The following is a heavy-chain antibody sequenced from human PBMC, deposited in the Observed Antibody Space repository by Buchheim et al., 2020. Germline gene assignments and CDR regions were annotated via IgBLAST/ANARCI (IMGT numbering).Heavy chain of an antibody. Sequence: QVQLQESGPGLVKPSQTLSLTCTVSGGSISSGDYYWSWIRQPPGKGLEWIGYIYYSGSTYYNPSLKSRVTISVDTSNHQFSLKLSSVTAADTAVYYCARGFYGVDYGGNGDWYFDLWGRGTL. CDR2: IYYSGST. D-gene: IGHD4-23*01. J-gene: IGHJ2*01. CDR3: ARGFYGVDYGGNGDWYFDL. V-gene: IGHV4-30-4*01. CDR1: GGSISSGDYY.